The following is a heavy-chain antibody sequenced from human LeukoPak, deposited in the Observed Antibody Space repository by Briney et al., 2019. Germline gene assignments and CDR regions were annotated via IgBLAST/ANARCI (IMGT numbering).Heavy chain of an antibody. Sequence: SGGSLRLSCAASGFTFDDYGMSWVRQAPGKGLEWVSGINWNGGSTGYADSVKGRFTISRDNAKNSLYLQMNSLRAEDTAVYYCARLSVYYYDSSGYEENWGQGTLVTVSS. D-gene: IGHD3-22*01. V-gene: IGHV3-20*04. J-gene: IGHJ4*02. CDR3: ARLSVYYYDSSGYEEN. CDR1: GFTFDDYG. CDR2: INWNGGST.